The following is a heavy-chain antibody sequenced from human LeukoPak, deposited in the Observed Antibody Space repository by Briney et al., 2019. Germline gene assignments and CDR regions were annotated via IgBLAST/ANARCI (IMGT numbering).Heavy chain of an antibody. CDR3: ARDDSSGHLGFDY. CDR2: INHSGST. V-gene: IGHV4-34*01. D-gene: IGHD3-22*01. Sequence: SETLSLTCAVYGGSFSGYYWSWIRQPPGKGLEWIGEINHSGSTNYNPSLKSRVTISVDTSKNQSSLKLSSVTAADTAVYYCARDDSSGHLGFDYWGQGTLVTVSS. J-gene: IGHJ4*02. CDR1: GGSFSGYY.